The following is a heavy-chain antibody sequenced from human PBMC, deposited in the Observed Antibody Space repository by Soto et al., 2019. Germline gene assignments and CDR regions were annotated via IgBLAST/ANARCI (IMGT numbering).Heavy chain of an antibody. CDR2: IYPSDSDT. J-gene: IGHJ4*02. V-gene: IGHV5-51*01. D-gene: IGHD3-3*01. Sequence: GESLKISCKGSGYNFAGYWIAWVRQMPGKGLELMGIIYPSDSDTRYRPSFQGQVTISADNSISSAYLQWSSLRASDTAMYYCARGGVSTSPFDYWSQGTPVTV. CDR3: ARGGVSTSPFDY. CDR1: GYNFAGYW.